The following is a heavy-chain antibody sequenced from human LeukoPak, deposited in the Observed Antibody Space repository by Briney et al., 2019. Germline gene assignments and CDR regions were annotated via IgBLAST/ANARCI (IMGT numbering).Heavy chain of an antibody. CDR2: IDSDGSST. J-gene: IGHJ3*02. D-gene: IGHD3-3*01. CDR1: GFTFSDYW. CDR3: ARGFTIFGVVNDAFDI. Sequence: GGSLRLSRAASGFTFSDYWMHWVCQAPGKGLVWVSRIDSDGSSTSNADSVKGRFTISRDNAKNTVYLQMNSLRAEDTAVYYCARGFTIFGVVNDAFDIWGQGTMVTVSS. V-gene: IGHV3-74*01.